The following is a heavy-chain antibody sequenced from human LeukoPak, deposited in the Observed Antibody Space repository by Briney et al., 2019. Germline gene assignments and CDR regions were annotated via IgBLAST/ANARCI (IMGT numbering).Heavy chain of an antibody. D-gene: IGHD6-19*01. J-gene: IGHJ4*02. CDR2: ISGSGSNK. CDR3: ATSQSSVAGIIGD. V-gene: IGHV3-11*04. CDR1: GFTFSDYF. Sequence: GGSLRLSCAASGFTFSDYFMTWIRQAPGKGLEWVSYISGSGSNKYYADSVKGRFTISRDNAKNSLYLQMNSLRVEDTAVYYCATSQSSVAGIIGDWGQGALVTVSS.